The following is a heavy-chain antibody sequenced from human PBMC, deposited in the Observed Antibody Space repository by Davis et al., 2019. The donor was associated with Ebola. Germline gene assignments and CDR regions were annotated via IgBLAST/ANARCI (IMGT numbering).Heavy chain of an antibody. CDR3: AREYSGYGFDY. Sequence: SETLSLTCTVSGGSISSSSYYWGWIRQPPGKGPEWIGSIYYSGSTYYNPSLKSRVTISVDTSKNQFSLKLSSVTAADTAVYYCAREYSGYGFDYWGQGTLVTVSS. D-gene: IGHD5-12*01. CDR1: GGSISSSSYY. V-gene: IGHV4-39*01. J-gene: IGHJ4*02. CDR2: IYYSGST.